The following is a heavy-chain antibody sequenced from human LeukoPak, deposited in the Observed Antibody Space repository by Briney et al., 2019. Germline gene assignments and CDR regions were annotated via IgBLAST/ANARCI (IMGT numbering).Heavy chain of an antibody. J-gene: IGHJ4*02. CDR3: ARHRRGDCSSASCYTDY. CDR1: GGSISSSNYY. CDR2: TSHSGTT. Sequence: SETLSLTCIVSGGSISSSNYYWGWIRQPPGKGLEWIGSTSHSGTTYYNPSLNSRVTISVDTSKNQFSLRLSSVTVADTAVYYCARHRRGDCSSASCYTDYWGQGTLVTVSS. D-gene: IGHD2-2*02. V-gene: IGHV4-39*01.